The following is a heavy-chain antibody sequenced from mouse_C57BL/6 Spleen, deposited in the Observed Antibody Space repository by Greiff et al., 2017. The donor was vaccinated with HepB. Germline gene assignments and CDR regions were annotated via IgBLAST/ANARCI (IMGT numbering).Heavy chain of an antibody. CDR1: GYAFSSSW. CDR2: IYPGDGDT. V-gene: IGHV1-82*01. Sequence: VKVVESGPELVKPGASVKISCKASGYAFSSSWMNWVKQRPGKGLEWIGRIYPGDGDTNYNGKFKGKATLTADKSSSTAYMQLSSLTSEDSAVYFCARPNYYGSRDYAMDYWGQGTSVTVSS. D-gene: IGHD1-1*01. J-gene: IGHJ4*01. CDR3: ARPNYYGSRDYAMDY.